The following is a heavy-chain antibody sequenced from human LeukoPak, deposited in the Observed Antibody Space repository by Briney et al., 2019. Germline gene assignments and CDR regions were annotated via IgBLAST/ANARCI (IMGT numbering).Heavy chain of an antibody. CDR2: IIPIFGTA. J-gene: IGHJ4*02. D-gene: IGHD5-18*01. V-gene: IGHV1-69*06. CDR3: ARGGTAMEFDY. Sequence: ASVKVSCKASGGTFSSYAISWVRQAPGQGLEWMGGIIPIFGTANYAQKFQGRVTITADKSTSTAYMELSSLRCEDTAVYYCARGGTAMEFDYWGQGTLVTVSS. CDR1: GGTFSSYA.